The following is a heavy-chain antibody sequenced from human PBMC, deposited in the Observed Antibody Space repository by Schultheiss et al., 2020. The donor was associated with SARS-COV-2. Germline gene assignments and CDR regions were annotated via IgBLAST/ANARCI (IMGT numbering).Heavy chain of an antibody. CDR2: ISGSGGST. J-gene: IGHJ4*02. CDR1: GFTFSSYA. V-gene: IGHV3-23*01. D-gene: IGHD3-22*01. Sequence: GGSLRLSCAASGFTFSSYAMSWVRQAPVKGLEWVSAISGSGGSTYYADSVKGRFTISRDNSKNTLYLQMNSLRAEDTAVYYCASTMIVVPTSSFDYWGQGTLVTVSS. CDR3: ASTMIVVPTSSFDY.